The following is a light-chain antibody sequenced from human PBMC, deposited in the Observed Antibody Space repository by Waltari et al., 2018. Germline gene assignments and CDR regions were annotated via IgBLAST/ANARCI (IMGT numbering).Light chain of an antibody. J-gene: IGKJ3*01. V-gene: IGKV3-11*01. Sequence: EIVLTQSPATLSLSPGERATLSCRASQSGSRYLAWYQQKRGQPPRLLIYDASNMATDIPARFSGSGSGTDFTLTISSLEPEDFAVYYCQQRLGTFGPGTKVEI. CDR2: DAS. CDR3: QQRLGT. CDR1: QSGSRY.